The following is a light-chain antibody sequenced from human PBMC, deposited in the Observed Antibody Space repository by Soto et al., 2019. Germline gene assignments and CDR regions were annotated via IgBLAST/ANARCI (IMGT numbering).Light chain of an antibody. CDR3: LSHTGSRTL. V-gene: IGLV2-14*01. CDR2: EVT. Sequence: QSVLTQPASVSGSPGQSITISCTGASSDVGDYNYVSWYQEHPGQVPKLIISEVTTRPSGVSDRFSGSRSGNTASLTISGLQAEDEADYYCLSHTGSRTLFGGGTKLTVL. J-gene: IGLJ3*02. CDR1: SSDVGDYNY.